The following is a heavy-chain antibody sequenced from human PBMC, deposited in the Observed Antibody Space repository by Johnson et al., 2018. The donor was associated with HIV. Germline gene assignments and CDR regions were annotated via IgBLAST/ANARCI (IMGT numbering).Heavy chain of an antibody. J-gene: IGHJ3*02. CDR3: AKSPNYLGSIHDAFDI. CDR2: ISYDGGNK. Sequence: QEQLVESGGGVVQPGKSLRLSCAASGFIFSGFGLHWVRQAPGKGLEWVASISYDGGNKYYADSVKGRFTISRDNSKNTLYLQMNSLRAEDTAVYYCAKSPNYLGSIHDAFDIWGQGTMVTVSS. V-gene: IGHV3-30*18. D-gene: IGHD5-24*01. CDR1: GFIFSGFG.